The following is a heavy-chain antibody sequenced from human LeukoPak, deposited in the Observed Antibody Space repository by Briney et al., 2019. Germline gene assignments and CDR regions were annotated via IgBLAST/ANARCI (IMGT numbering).Heavy chain of an antibody. V-gene: IGHV4-39*07. CDR3: ARDGGTRNDDGFDY. J-gene: IGHJ4*02. D-gene: IGHD1-1*01. CDR1: GGSISSSSYY. CDR2: IYYSGST. Sequence: PSETLSLTCTVSGGSISSSSYYWGWIRQPPGKGLEWIGSIYYSGSTYYNPSLKSRVTISVDTSKNQFSLKLSSVTAADTAVYYCARDGGTRNDDGFDYWGQGTLVTVSS.